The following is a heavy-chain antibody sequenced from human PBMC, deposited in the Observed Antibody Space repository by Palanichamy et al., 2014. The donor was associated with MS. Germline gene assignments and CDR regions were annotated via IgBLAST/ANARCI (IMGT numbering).Heavy chain of an antibody. Sequence: QVQLVESGGGLVKPGGSLRLSCATSGFTFSDYYMGWIRQAPGKGLEWIAYITAVGNKMYYADSVKGRFTISRDNAQKILYLQMISLRVEDTAVYYCARPITDSDDAFDDWGQGTMVTVS. J-gene: IGHJ3*01. D-gene: IGHD3-10*01. CDR3: ARPITDSDDAFDD. CDR1: GFTFSDYY. CDR2: ITAVGNKM. V-gene: IGHV3-11*01.